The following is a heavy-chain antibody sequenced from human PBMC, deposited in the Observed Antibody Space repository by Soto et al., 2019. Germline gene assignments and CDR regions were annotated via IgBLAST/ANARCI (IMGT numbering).Heavy chain of an antibody. Sequence: GESLKISCRASGYTFIDYWIGWVRQMPGKGLEFMGIIYPGDSDTRYSPSFQGQVTISADKSISTAYLQWNSLKASDTATYYCARPPLAGHSILFDFSGQGTLVTVSS. V-gene: IGHV5-51*01. CDR1: GYTFIDYW. D-gene: IGHD6-19*01. J-gene: IGHJ4*02. CDR2: IYPGDSDT. CDR3: ARPPLAGHSILFDF.